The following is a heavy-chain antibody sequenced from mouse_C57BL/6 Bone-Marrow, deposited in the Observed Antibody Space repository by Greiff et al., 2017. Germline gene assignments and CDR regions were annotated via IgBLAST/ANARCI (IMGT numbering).Heavy chain of an antibody. D-gene: IGHD2-4*01. J-gene: IGHJ1*03. CDR2: IDPSDGYT. CDR1: GYTFTSYW. Sequence: QVQLQQPGAELVMPGASVKLSCKASGYTFTSYWMHWVKQRPGQGLEWIGEIDPSDGYTNYNQKFKGKSTLTVDKSSSTAYMQLSSLTSEDSAVYYCASSYYDYGKYFDVWGTGTTVTVSS. CDR3: ASSYYDYGKYFDV. V-gene: IGHV1-69*01.